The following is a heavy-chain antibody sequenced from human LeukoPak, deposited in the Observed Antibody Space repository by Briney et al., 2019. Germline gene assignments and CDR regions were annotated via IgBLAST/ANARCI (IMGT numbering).Heavy chain of an antibody. CDR1: GFTFSSYA. CDR2: ISYDGSNK. D-gene: IGHD3-10*01. Sequence: GGSLRLSCSPSGFTFSSYAMHWVRQAPGKGLEWVAVISYDGSNKYYADSVKGRFTISRDNSKNTLYLQMNSLRAEDTAVYYCARDFVVRGVISNWFDPWGQGTLVTVSS. CDR3: ARDFVVRGVISNWFDP. J-gene: IGHJ5*02. V-gene: IGHV3-30-3*01.